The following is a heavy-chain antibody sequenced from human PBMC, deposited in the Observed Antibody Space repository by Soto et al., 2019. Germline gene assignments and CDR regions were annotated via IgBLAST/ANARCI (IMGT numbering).Heavy chain of an antibody. Sequence: GSLRLSGVASGLTVSTYGMHWVRQAPGKGLEWVGVIWFDGSEKFYGDSVKGRFTMSRDNSKNTLYLQMNSLRDEDTAVYFCARGDGRKYLDYWGQGTLVTVSS. J-gene: IGHJ4*02. V-gene: IGHV3-33*01. CDR1: GLTVSTYG. D-gene: IGHD2-8*01. CDR3: ARGDGRKYLDY. CDR2: IWFDGSEK.